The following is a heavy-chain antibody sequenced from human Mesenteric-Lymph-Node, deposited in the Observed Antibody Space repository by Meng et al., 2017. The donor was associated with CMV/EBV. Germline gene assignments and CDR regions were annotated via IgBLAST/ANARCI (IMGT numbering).Heavy chain of an antibody. CDR2: IYGTGIT. CDR3: AKSRSSTPGIVDD. D-gene: IGHD2/OR15-2a*01. V-gene: IGHV4-61*08. J-gene: IGHJ4*02. CDR1: GVSVTRGAYH. Sequence: QVELKESGPGLVKPSWTLSLTCIVSGVSVTRGAYHWSWIRQSPGKGLEWIGYIYGTGITIYNPSLKSRVTILLETSKNQFSLKLNSVTAADTAVYYCAKSRSSTPGIVDDWGQGTLVTVSS.